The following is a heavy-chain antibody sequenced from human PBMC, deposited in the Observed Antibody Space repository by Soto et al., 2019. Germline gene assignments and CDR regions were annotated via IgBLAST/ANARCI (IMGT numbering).Heavy chain of an antibody. D-gene: IGHD3-10*01. J-gene: IGHJ5*02. CDR1: GYTFTSYD. Sequence: QVPLVQSGAEVKKPGASVKVSCKASGYTFTSYDINWVRQATGQGLEWMGWMNPNSGNTGYAQKFQGRVTMTRNTSISTAYMELSSLRSEDTAVYYCARGGITMVRGVIMPRNWFDPWGQGTLVTVSS. CDR3: ARGGITMVRGVIMPRNWFDP. V-gene: IGHV1-8*01. CDR2: MNPNSGNT.